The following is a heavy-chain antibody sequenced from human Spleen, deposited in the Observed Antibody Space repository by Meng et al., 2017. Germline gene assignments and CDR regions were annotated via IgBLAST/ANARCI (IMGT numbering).Heavy chain of an antibody. CDR2: IWYDGSKK. CDR3: ARGADAYCGGDCYSNY. Sequence: GESLKISCAASGFTFSTYGMHWVRQAPGKGLEWVAVIWYDGSKKYYTDSVKGRFTLSRDNSKNTLYLQMKSLRAEDTAVYYCARGADAYCGGDCYSNYWGQGTLVTVSS. D-gene: IGHD2-21*02. V-gene: IGHV3-33*01. J-gene: IGHJ4*02. CDR1: GFTFSTYG.